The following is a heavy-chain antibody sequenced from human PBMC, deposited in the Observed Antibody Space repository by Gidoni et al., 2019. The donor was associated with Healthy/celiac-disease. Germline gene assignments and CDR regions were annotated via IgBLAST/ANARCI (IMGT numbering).Heavy chain of an antibody. CDR3: AREGSIGSSSSGFDY. CDR2: IWYDGSNK. J-gene: IGHJ4*02. CDR1: GFTFSSYG. Sequence: QVQLVESGGGLVQPGRSLRLSCAASGFTFSSYGMHWVRQAPGKGLEWVAVIWYDGSNKYYADSVKGRFTISRDNSKNTLYLQMNSLRAEDTAVYYCAREGSIGSSSSGFDYWGQGTLVTVSS. V-gene: IGHV3-33*01. D-gene: IGHD6-6*01.